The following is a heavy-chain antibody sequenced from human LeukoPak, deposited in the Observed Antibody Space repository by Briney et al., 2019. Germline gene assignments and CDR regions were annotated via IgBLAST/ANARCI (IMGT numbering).Heavy chain of an antibody. J-gene: IGHJ4*02. CDR1: GFYFSDFT. V-gene: IGHV3-43*01. CDR3: VKERRRGYSYGLLES. D-gene: IGHD5-18*01. CDR2: ISLDASRT. Sequence: GGSLRLSCAASGFYFSDFTMHWVRQTSEKGLEWVSLISLDASRTHYADSVKGRFAMSRDNSKNSLYLEMNSLRTEDTALYYCVKERRRGYSYGLLESWGQGTLVTVSS.